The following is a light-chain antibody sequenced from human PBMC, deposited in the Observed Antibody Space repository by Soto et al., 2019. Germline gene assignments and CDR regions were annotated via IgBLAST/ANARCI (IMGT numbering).Light chain of an antibody. J-gene: IGKJ1*01. CDR1: QSVRTN. CDR3: QQYNNLWT. CDR2: GAS. V-gene: IGKV3-15*01. Sequence: EIVMTQSPATLSVSPGERATLSCRASQSVRTNVAWYQQKPGQAPRPLIYGASTRATGIPARFSGGGSGTEFTLTISSLQSEDFAVYYCQQYNNLWTFGQGTKVEIK.